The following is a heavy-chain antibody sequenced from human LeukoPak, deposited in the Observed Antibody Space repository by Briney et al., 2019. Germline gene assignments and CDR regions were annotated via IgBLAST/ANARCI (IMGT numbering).Heavy chain of an antibody. CDR3: ARGGGILTACSFDY. CDR2: IYYSGST. J-gene: IGHJ4*02. Sequence: SQTLSLTCTVSGGSITSGDYYWSWIRQPPGKGLEWIGYIYYSGSTHYNPSLKSRVTISVDTSKTQFSLNLSSVTAADTAVYYCARGGGILTACSFDYWGQGTLVTVSS. D-gene: IGHD3-9*01. CDR1: GGSITSGDYY. V-gene: IGHV4-30-4*01.